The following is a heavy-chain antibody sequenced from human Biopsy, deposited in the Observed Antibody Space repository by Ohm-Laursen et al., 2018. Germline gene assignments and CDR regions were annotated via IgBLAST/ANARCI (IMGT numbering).Heavy chain of an antibody. CDR3: ARGGTLVVVPTAVLHSFDI. CDR1: GYTFSSYG. CDR2: ISTYNGNT. V-gene: IGHV1-18*01. D-gene: IGHD2-2*01. Sequence: ASVKVSCKASGYTFSSYGINWVRQAPGQGLEWLGWISTYNGNTNYAQNLQGRVTMTTDTSTSTAYMELRSLRSGDTAVYYCARGGTLVVVPTAVLHSFDIWGQGTTVTVSS. J-gene: IGHJ3*02.